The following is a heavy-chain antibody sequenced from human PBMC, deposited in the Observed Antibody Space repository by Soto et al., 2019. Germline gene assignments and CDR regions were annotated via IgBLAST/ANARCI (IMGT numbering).Heavy chain of an antibody. CDR3: ARVLLWFGELRPFDP. CDR1: GGSISSSSYY. CDR2: IYYSGST. D-gene: IGHD3-10*01. V-gene: IGHV4-39*01. J-gene: IGHJ5*02. Sequence: QLQLQESGPGLVKPSETLSLTCTVSGGSISSSSYYWGWIRQPPGKGLEWIGSIYYSGSTYYNPSLKSRVTISVDTSKNQFSLKLSSVTAADTAVYYCARVLLWFGELRPFDPWGQGTLVTVSS.